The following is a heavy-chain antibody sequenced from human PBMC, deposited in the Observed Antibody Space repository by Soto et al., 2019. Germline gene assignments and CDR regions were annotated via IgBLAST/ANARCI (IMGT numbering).Heavy chain of an antibody. D-gene: IGHD3-22*01. CDR3: ARISSGYYKGYAYGIEV. V-gene: IGHV4-39*01. J-gene: IGHJ6*02. Sequence: PSETLSLTCTVSGGSISSSSYYLGWIRQPPGKGLEWIGSIYYSGSTYYNPSLKSRVTISVDTSKNQFSLKLSSVTAADTAVYYCARISSGYYKGYAYGIEVLGQGTKFTVSS. CDR2: IYYSGST. CDR1: GGSISSSSYY.